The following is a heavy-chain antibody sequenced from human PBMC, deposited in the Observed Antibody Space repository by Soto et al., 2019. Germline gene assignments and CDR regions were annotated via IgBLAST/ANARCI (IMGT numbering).Heavy chain of an antibody. Sequence: GGSLRLSCAASGFTFDDYTMHWVRQAPGKGLEWVSLISWDGGSTYYADSVKGRFTISRDNSKNSLYLQMNSLRTEDTALYYCAKDIRYSSSSYGFDYWGQGTLVTVSS. CDR2: ISWDGGST. D-gene: IGHD6-6*01. CDR3: AKDIRYSSSSYGFDY. V-gene: IGHV3-43*01. CDR1: GFTFDDYT. J-gene: IGHJ4*02.